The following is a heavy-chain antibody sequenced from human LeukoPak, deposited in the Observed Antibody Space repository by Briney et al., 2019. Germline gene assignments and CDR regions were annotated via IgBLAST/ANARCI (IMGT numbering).Heavy chain of an antibody. Sequence: PGGSLRLSCAASGFTFSDYWMSWVRQAPGKGLEWVAYIKQDGGEKYYVDSVKGRFTISRDNARNSLYLQVDSLGLEDRAVYYCARAGRYGTGCPDYWGQGTQVTVSS. V-gene: IGHV3-7*01. D-gene: IGHD2-8*02. CDR1: GFTFSDYW. CDR2: IKQDGGEK. J-gene: IGHJ4*02. CDR3: ARAGRYGTGCPDY.